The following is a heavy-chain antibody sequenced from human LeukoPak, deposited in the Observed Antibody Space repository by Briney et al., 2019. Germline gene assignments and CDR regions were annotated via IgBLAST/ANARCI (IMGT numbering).Heavy chain of an antibody. CDR3: ARSPYCSGGSCYSHPFDY. J-gene: IGHJ4*02. D-gene: IGHD2-15*01. Sequence: ASVKVSCKASGGTFSSYAISWVRQAPGQGLEWMGGIIPIFGTANYAQKFQGRVTITADESTSTAYMELCSLRSEDTAVYYCARSPYCSGGSCYSHPFDYWAREPWSPSPQ. V-gene: IGHV1-69*13. CDR1: GGTFSSYA. CDR2: IIPIFGTA.